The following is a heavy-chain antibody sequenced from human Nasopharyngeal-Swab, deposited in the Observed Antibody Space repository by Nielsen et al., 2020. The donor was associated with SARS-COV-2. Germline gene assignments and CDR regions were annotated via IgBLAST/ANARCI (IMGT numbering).Heavy chain of an antibody. CDR2: IYTSGIT. CDR1: GGSISSGSYY. J-gene: IGHJ4*02. D-gene: IGHD6-19*01. Sequence: LRLSCTVSGGSISSGSYYWSWIRQPAGKGLEWIGRIYTSGITNYNPSLKSRVTISVDTSKNQISLKLSSVTAADTAVYYCARAPAQGSGWYYFDYWGQGTLVTVSS. V-gene: IGHV4-61*02. CDR3: ARAPAQGSGWYYFDY.